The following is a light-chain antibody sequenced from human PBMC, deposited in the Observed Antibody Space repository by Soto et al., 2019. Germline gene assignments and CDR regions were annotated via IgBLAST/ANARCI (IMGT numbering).Light chain of an antibody. Sequence: DIHMTQSPSTLSASVGGRVTITCRASQSISNWLAWYQQKPGKAPKLLIYDASSLQSGVPARFSGSGSGTEFTLTISSLQPDDFATYYCQQYSTWTFGQGTKVEIK. CDR1: QSISNW. J-gene: IGKJ1*01. CDR2: DAS. CDR3: QQYSTWT. V-gene: IGKV1-5*01.